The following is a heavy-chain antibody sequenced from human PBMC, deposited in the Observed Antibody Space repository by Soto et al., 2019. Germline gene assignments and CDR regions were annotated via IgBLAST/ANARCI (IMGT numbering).Heavy chain of an antibody. J-gene: IGHJ6*02. CDR1: GYSFTSYW. Sequence: GESLKISCKGSGYSFTSYWISWVRQMPGKGLEWMGRIDTSDSYTNDSPSFQGHDTITADKHISTAYLKWSSLKDSDAAMYYCATIFPTHGMDVWGQGTTVTVSS. V-gene: IGHV5-10-1*01. CDR3: ATIFPTHGMDV. CDR2: IDTSDSYT. D-gene: IGHD3-3*02.